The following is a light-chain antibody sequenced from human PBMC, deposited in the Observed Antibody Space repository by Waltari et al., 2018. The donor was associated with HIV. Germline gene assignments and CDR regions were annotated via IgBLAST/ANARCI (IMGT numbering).Light chain of an antibody. J-gene: IGLJ3*02. Sequence: SAELTQDPAVSVALGQTVRITCQGDSLRNYSASWYQQKPGQAPILVIYGKNNRPSGIPDRFSGSSSGNTASLTITGAQAEDEADYYCNSRDSSGNHLVFGGGTNLTVL. V-gene: IGLV3-19*01. CDR1: SLRNYS. CDR2: GKN. CDR3: NSRDSSGNHLV.